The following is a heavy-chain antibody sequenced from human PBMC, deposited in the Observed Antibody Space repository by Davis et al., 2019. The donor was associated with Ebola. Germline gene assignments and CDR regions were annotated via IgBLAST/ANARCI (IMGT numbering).Heavy chain of an antibody. CDR1: GYTFTSYG. Sequence: SVTVSCKASGYTFTSYGISWVRQAPGQGLEWMGGIIPIFGTANYAQRFQGRVTITADESRTTAYMELSSLRSEDTAVYYCAKDRYYDNNPLYYESECWGQGTLVTVSS. CDR2: IIPIFGTA. V-gene: IGHV1-69*13. CDR3: AKDRYYDNNPLYYESEC. J-gene: IGHJ4*02. D-gene: IGHD3-22*01.